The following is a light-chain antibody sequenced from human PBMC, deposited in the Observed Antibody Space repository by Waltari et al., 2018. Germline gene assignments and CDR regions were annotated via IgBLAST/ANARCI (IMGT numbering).Light chain of an antibody. CDR2: GAS. CDR3: QHYVRLPVT. V-gene: IGKV3-20*01. Sequence: PSCRASQGVSRTLAWYQQKPGQAPRLLIYGASTRAAGIPDRFSGSGSGTDFSLTISRLEPEDFAVYYCQHYVRLPVTFGQGTKVEIK. J-gene: IGKJ1*01. CDR1: QGVSRT.